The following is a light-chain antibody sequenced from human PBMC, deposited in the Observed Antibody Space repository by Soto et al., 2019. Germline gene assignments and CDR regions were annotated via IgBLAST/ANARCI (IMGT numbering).Light chain of an antibody. CDR3: AAWDDSLNGPWV. CDR1: SSNIGSNT. V-gene: IGLV1-44*01. J-gene: IGLJ3*02. CDR2: SNN. Sequence: QSVLTQPPSASGTPGQRVTISCSGSSSNIGSNTVNWYQQLPGTAPKLLIYSNNQRPSGVPDRFSGSKSGTSASLAISGLQSEDEADYYCAAWDDSLNGPWVFGGGTSDRP.